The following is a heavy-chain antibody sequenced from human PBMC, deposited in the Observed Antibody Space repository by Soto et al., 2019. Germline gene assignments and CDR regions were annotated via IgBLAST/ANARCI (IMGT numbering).Heavy chain of an antibody. CDR3: ARDPGYSSSPANWFDP. D-gene: IGHD6-19*01. CDR2: IYYTGRT. J-gene: IGHJ5*02. Sequence: SETLSLTCTVSGGSMRGYYWTWIRQPPGKGLEWIGYIYYTGRTNYNPSLKSRLTISVDTSNNQFSLRLDSVTAADTAVYYCARDPGYSSSPANWFDPWGQGTLVTGS. CDR1: GGSMRGYY. V-gene: IGHV4-59*01.